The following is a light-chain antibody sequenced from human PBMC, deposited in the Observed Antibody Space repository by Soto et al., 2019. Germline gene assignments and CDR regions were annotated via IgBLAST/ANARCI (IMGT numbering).Light chain of an antibody. CDR2: DVX. CDR3: CSFAGTYTVV. Sequence: QSALTQPRSVSGSPGQSVTISCTGTGSDVGGYDFVSWYQQHPGKDPELMIFDVXXXPSGVPDRFSGSKSVNTASLTIYGXXXXXXXDYYCCSFAGTYTVVFGGGTKLTVL. CDR1: GSDVGGYDF. V-gene: IGLV2-11*01. J-gene: IGLJ2*01.